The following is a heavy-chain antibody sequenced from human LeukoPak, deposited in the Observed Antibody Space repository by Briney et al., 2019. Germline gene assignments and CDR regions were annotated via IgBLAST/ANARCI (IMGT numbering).Heavy chain of an antibody. J-gene: IGHJ6*03. V-gene: IGHV3-7*01. Sequence: GGSLRLSCTASAFTTHYWLNWVRQSPGKGLEGVANIDRDGRVQHYVDSVEGRFTISRDSANNSLALQMHSLRAEDTAVYYCTGGSDEVLSGEYYYYMDVWGTGTTVTVSS. D-gene: IGHD2/OR15-2a*01. CDR2: IDRDGRVQ. CDR1: AFTTHYW. CDR3: TGGSDEVLSGEYYYYMDV.